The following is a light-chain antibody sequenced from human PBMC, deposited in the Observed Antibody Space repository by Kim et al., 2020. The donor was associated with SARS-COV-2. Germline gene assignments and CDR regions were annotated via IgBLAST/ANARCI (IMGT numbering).Light chain of an antibody. V-gene: IGKV1-5*03. J-gene: IGKJ4*01. CDR2: TAS. CDR1: QTINSW. CDR3: QHYNGYPLA. Sequence: DIQMTQSPSTLSASVGDRVTMTCRASQTINSWLVWYQQKPGKAPKLLIYTASTLQNGVPSRFSGSKSGTEFTLTISSLQPDDFATYYCQHYNGYPLAFGGGTKLEI.